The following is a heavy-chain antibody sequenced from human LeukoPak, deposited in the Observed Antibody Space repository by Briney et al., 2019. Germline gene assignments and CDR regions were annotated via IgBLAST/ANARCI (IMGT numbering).Heavy chain of an antibody. CDR3: ARPQATHARSLDP. Sequence: SETLSLTCAVYGGSFSGYYWSWIRQPPGKGLEWIGEINHSGSTNYNPSLKSRVTISVDTSKNQFSLKLSSVTAADTAVYYCARPQATHARSLDPWGQGTLVTVSS. D-gene: IGHD6-6*01. CDR1: GGSFSGYY. CDR2: INHSGST. J-gene: IGHJ5*02. V-gene: IGHV4-34*01.